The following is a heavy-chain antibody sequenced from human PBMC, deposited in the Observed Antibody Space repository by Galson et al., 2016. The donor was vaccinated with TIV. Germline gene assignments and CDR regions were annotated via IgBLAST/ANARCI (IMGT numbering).Heavy chain of an antibody. Sequence: QSGAEVKKPGESLKISCQSSGYKFNSYWIGWVRQMPGKGPEWMGIIYPGDSDSRKSPSFQGQVTMSVDKSINTAYLQLSSLKASDTAMYYCARQSENAYDVGGQGTLVTVSS. CDR3: ARQSENAYDV. V-gene: IGHV5-51*01. J-gene: IGHJ3*01. CDR2: IYPGDSDS. CDR1: GYKFNSYW.